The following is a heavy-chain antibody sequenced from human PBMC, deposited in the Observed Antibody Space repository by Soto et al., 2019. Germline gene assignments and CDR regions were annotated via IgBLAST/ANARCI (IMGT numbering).Heavy chain of an antibody. D-gene: IGHD2-2*01. CDR3: ARGLVVPAGIRYFCFGMVV. Sequence: GASVKVSCTASGGTFSNYAISWVRQAPGQGLEWMGGIIPIFNTANYAQRFQGRVMISEGKSTGAAYLEVGRLRSEDTGVYYCARGLVVPAGIRYFCFGMVVGGQGTTFHVAS. J-gene: IGHJ6*02. CDR1: GGTFSNYA. V-gene: IGHV1-69*06. CDR2: IIPIFNTA.